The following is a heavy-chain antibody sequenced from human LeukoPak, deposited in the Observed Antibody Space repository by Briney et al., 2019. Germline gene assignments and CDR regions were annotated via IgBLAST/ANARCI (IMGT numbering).Heavy chain of an antibody. V-gene: IGHV4-30-2*01. CDR2: IYHSGSN. Sequence: PSQTLSLTCAVSGGSISSDGYYWSWIRQPPGKGLEWIGYIYHSGSNYYNPSLKSRVTISVDRSKNQFSLKLSSVTAADTAVYYCARGDGDYGDAFDIWGQGTMFTVSS. CDR3: ARGDGDYGDAFDI. D-gene: IGHD4-17*01. CDR1: GGSISSDGYY. J-gene: IGHJ3*02.